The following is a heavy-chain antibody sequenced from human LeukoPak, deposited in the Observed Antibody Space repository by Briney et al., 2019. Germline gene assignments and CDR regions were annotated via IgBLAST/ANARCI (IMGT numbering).Heavy chain of an antibody. CDR3: AKSGAMIVVVPFDY. CDR2: ISGSGGST. CDR1: GFTFSSYA. V-gene: IGHV3-23*01. J-gene: IGHJ4*02. D-gene: IGHD3-22*01. Sequence: GGSLRLSCAASGFTFSSYAMSWVRQAPGKGLEWVSAISGSGGSTYYADSVKGRFTISRDNSKNTLYLQMNSLRAEDTAVYYCAKSGAMIVVVPFDYWGQGTLSPSPQ.